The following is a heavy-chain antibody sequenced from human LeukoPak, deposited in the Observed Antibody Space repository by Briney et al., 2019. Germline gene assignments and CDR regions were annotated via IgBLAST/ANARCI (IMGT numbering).Heavy chain of an antibody. CDR1: GGSISSSSYY. V-gene: IGHV4-39*01. CDR3: VSRQRYYEAFDY. Sequence: PSETLSLTCTVSGGSISSSSYYWGWIRQPPGKGLEWIGSIYYSGSTYYNPSLKSRVTISVDTSKNQFSPKLSSVTAADTAVYYCVSRQRYYEAFDYWGQGTLATVSS. J-gene: IGHJ4*02. D-gene: IGHD1-26*01. CDR2: IYYSGST.